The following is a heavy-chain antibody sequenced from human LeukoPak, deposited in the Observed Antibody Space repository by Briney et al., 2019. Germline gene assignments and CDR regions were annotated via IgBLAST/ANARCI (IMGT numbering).Heavy chain of an antibody. CDR3: VISSSFYTYDY. V-gene: IGHV4-4*07. Sequence: SETLSLTCTVSGGSISSYYWSWIRQPAGKGLEWIGRIYTSGNTNYNPSLKSRVTMSVDTSKNQFSLKLSSVTAADTAVYYCVISSSFYTYDYWGQGTLVTVPS. CDR2: IYTSGNT. J-gene: IGHJ4*02. D-gene: IGHD3-22*01. CDR1: GGSISSYY.